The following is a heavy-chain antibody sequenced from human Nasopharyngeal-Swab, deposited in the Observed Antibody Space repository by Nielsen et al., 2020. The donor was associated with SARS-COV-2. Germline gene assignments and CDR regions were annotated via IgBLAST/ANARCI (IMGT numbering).Heavy chain of an antibody. Sequence: SETLSLTCAVYSGSFSGYYWSWIRQPPGKGLEWIGYIYYSGSTNYNPSLKSRVTISVDTSKNQFSLKLSSVTAADTAVYYCARDRGGAAAGKRPYYFDYWGQGTLVTVSS. D-gene: IGHD6-13*01. CDR2: IYYSGST. CDR3: ARDRGGAAAGKRPYYFDY. J-gene: IGHJ4*02. V-gene: IGHV4-59*01. CDR1: SGSFSGYY.